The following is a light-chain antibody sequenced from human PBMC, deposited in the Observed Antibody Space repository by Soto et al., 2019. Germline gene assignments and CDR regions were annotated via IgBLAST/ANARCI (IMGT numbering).Light chain of an antibody. V-gene: IGKV3-11*01. Sequence: ETVLTQSPATLSLSPGERATLSCRGSQSVRSHLVWYQQKPGQAPRLLIYEASNRATGIPARFSGSGSGTDFTLTISSLEPEDFAVYYCQQRSDWPITFGQGTRLENK. CDR3: QQRSDWPIT. CDR2: EAS. CDR1: QSVRSH. J-gene: IGKJ5*01.